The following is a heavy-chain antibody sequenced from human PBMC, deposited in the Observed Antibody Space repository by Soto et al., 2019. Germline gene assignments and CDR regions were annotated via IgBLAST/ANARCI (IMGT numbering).Heavy chain of an antibody. CDR1: RFTFSTYE. D-gene: IGHD2-2*01. V-gene: IGHV3-48*03. J-gene: IGHJ4*02. CDR2: ISSSGNTV. CDR3: VRYCSSTLCNGVATRTFDY. Sequence: GGSLRLSCAASRFTFSTYEMIWVRQAPGKGLEWVSYISSSGNTVYYADSVKGRFAISRDNTRNSLYLQMNSLRDEDTALYYCVRYCSSTLCNGVATRTFDYWGQGTLVTVSS.